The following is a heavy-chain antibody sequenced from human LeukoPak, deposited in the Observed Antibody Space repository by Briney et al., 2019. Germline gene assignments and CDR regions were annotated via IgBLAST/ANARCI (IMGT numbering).Heavy chain of an antibody. D-gene: IGHD5-12*01. Sequence: SETLSLTCTVSGGSLSSTRYYWGWIRQPPGKGLEWIGSIYYSGNTYYNPSLKSRVTISLDTSENQFSLKLSSVTAADTAVYYCARGAMGGYDRCFDCWGQGTLVTVSS. CDR2: IYYSGNT. V-gene: IGHV4-39*07. CDR3: ARGAMGGYDRCFDC. CDR1: GGSLSSTRYY. J-gene: IGHJ4*02.